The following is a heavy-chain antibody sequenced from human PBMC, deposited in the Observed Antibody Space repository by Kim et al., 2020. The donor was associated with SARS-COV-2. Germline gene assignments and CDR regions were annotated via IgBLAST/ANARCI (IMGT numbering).Heavy chain of an antibody. V-gene: IGHV3-23*01. D-gene: IGHD3-9*01. CDR3: AKGYDILTGYILMPRPFDY. CDR2: ISGSGGST. CDR1: GFTFSSYA. Sequence: GGSLRLSCAASGFTFSSYAMSWVRQAPGKGLEWVSAISGSGGSTYYADSVKGRFTISRDNSKNTLYLQMNSLRAEDTAVYYCAKGYDILTGYILMPRPFDYWGQGTLVTVSS. J-gene: IGHJ4*02.